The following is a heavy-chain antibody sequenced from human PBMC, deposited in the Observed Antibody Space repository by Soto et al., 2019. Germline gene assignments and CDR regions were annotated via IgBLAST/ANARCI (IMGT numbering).Heavy chain of an antibody. CDR1: GGTFSSYA. D-gene: IGHD4-17*01. V-gene: IGHV1-69*13. J-gene: IGHJ4*02. Sequence: WASVKVSCKASGGTFSSYAISWVRQAPGQGLEWMGGIIPIFGTANYAQKFQGRVTITADESTSTAYMELSSLRSEDTAVYYCARSRGYGDFMGYWGQGTLVTVSS. CDR3: ARSRGYGDFMGY. CDR2: IIPIFGTA.